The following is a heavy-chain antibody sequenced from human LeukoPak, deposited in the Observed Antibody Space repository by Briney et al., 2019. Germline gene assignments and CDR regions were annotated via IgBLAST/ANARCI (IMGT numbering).Heavy chain of an antibody. J-gene: IGHJ4*02. V-gene: IGHV4-39*01. D-gene: IGHD3-22*01. CDR2: IYYSGST. CDR3: ASSLYDTRGYYFDY. Sequence: WIRQPPGKGLEWIGNIYYSGSTYYNPSLKSRVTISVDTSKNQFSLKLSSVTAADTAVYYCASSLYDTRGYYFDYWGQGTLVTVSS.